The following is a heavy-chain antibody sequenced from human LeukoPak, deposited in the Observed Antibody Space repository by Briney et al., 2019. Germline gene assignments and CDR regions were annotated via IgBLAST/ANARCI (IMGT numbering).Heavy chain of an antibody. CDR1: GGTFSSYA. J-gene: IGHJ3*02. V-gene: IGHV1-69*05. CDR3: ARERIAARPRSAFDI. D-gene: IGHD6-6*01. CDR2: IIPIFGTA. Sequence: SVKVSCKASGGTFSSYAISWVRQAPGQGLEWMGGIIPIFGTANYAQKFQGRVTITTDESTSTAYMELSSLRSEDTAVYYCARERIAARPRSAFDIWGQGTMVTVSS.